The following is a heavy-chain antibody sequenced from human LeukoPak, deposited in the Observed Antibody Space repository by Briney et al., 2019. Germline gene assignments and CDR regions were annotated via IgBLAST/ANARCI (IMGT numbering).Heavy chain of an antibody. CDR1: GYTFTCDY. Sequence: ASVKVSCKVSGYTFTCDYIHWVRQAPGQGLEWMGLINPKTGNAPYAQQFQGRVTMTRDTSTSTVYMELTSLRSEDTAVYYCARGSTGCQYWGQGTLVTVSS. CDR3: ARGSTGCQY. CDR2: INPKTGNA. D-gene: IGHD6-19*01. J-gene: IGHJ1*01. V-gene: IGHV1-46*01.